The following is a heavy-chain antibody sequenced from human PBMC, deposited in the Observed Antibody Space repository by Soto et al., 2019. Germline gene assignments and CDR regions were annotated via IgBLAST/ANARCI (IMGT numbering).Heavy chain of an antibody. CDR2: ISPYSGYT. Sequence: VKVSCKGFGYSFMKYGINWVRQAPGQGLEWVGWISPYSGYTHSAQKFHGRLTLTTDTAASTAYMELRILRSADTALYYCAREASVLIPAAQPSSFDSWGQGTLVTVSS. D-gene: IGHD2-2*01. CDR3: AREASVLIPAAQPSSFDS. V-gene: IGHV1-18*01. CDR1: GYSFMKYG. J-gene: IGHJ4*02.